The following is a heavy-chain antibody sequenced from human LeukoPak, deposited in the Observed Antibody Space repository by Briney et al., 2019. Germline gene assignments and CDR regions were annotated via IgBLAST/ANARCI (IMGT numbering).Heavy chain of an antibody. CDR2: ISAYNGNT. Sequence: ASVKVSCKASGYTFTSYGISWVRQAPGQGLEWMGWISAYNGNTNYAQKLQGRVTMTTDTSTSTAYMELRSLRSDDTAVYYCAREIAYCGGDCYFGFDYWGQGTLVTVPS. D-gene: IGHD2-21*01. CDR1: GYTFTSYG. J-gene: IGHJ4*02. V-gene: IGHV1-18*01. CDR3: AREIAYCGGDCYFGFDY.